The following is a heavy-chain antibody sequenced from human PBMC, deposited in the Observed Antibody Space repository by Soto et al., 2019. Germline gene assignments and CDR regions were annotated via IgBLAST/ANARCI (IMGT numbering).Heavy chain of an antibody. CDR2: IYYSGST. J-gene: IGHJ6*02. CDR3: ARNLDSSGWYYYYYGMDV. V-gene: IGHV4-59*01. Sequence: SETLSLTCTVSGGSISSYYWSWIRQPPGKGLEWIGYIYYSGSTNYNPSLKSRVTISVDTSKNQFSLKLSSVTAADTAVYYCARNLDSSGWYYYYYGMDVWGQGTTVTVSS. D-gene: IGHD6-19*01. CDR1: GGSISSYY.